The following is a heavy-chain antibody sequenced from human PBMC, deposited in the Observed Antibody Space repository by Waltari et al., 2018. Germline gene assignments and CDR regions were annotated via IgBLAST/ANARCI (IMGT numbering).Heavy chain of an antibody. CDR1: GGPIRSYY. V-gene: IGHV4-59*01. Sequence: QVQLQESGPGLVKPSETLSLTCTVPGGPIRSYYWSWIRQPPRKGLEWIGYIYYSGSTNYNPSLKSRVTISVDTSKNQFSLKLSSVTAADTAVYYCVLGGPVTTYFDYWGQGTLVTVSS. CDR2: IYYSGST. D-gene: IGHD4-17*01. J-gene: IGHJ4*02. CDR3: VLGGPVTTYFDY.